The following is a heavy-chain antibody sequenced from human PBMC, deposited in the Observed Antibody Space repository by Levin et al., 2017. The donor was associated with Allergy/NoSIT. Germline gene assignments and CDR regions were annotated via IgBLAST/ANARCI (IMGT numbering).Heavy chain of an antibody. Sequence: SETLSLTCTVSGGSISSSSYYWGWIRQPPGKGLEWIGSIYYSGSTYYNPSLKSRVTISVDTSKNQFSLKLSSVTAADTAVYYCARAAHIAVAGTWGQGTLVTVSS. CDR3: ARAAHIAVAGT. D-gene: IGHD6-19*01. J-gene: IGHJ4*02. CDR2: IYYSGST. V-gene: IGHV4-39*07. CDR1: GGSISSSSYY.